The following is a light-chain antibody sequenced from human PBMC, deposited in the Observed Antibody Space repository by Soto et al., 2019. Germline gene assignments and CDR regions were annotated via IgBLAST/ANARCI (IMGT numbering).Light chain of an antibody. V-gene: IGLV2-8*01. CDR3: CSFTGTTIGV. CDR2: EVN. Sequence: QSALTQPPSASGSPGQSVTISCTGTSSDVGRYNRVSWYQHYPGKAPKLMIYEVNKRPSEVPDRFAGSKSGNTASLPVSVRQAEDEADYYCCSFTGTTIGVFGGGTKLTVL. CDR1: SSDVGRYNR. J-gene: IGLJ2*01.